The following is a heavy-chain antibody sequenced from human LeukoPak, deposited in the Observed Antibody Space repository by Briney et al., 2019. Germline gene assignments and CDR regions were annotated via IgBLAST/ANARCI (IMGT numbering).Heavy chain of an antibody. CDR2: ISGNGETT. J-gene: IGHJ4*02. V-gene: IGHV3-23*01. Sequence: QSRGSLRLSCAASGFTFSSYAMTWVRQAPGKGLEWVSVISGNGETTYYAGSVQGRFTISRDNSKNTLYLQLNSLRAEDTAVYYCAIETELGFDYWGQGTLVTVSS. CDR3: AIETELGFDY. CDR1: GFTFSSYA. D-gene: IGHD7-27*01.